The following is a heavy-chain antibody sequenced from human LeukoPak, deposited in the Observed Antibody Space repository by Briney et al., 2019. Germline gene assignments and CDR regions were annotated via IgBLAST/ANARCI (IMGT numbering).Heavy chain of an antibody. CDR1: GGSISSYY. D-gene: IGHD2-21*02. V-gene: IGHV4-59*08. J-gene: IGHJ4*02. Sequence: SETLSLTCTVSGGSISSYYWSWIRQPPGKGLEWIWYIYYSGSTNYNPSLKSRVTISVDTSKNQFSLKLSSVTAADTAVYYCARHGSYCGGDCYIDYWGQGTLVTVSS. CDR2: IYYSGST. CDR3: ARHGSYCGGDCYIDY.